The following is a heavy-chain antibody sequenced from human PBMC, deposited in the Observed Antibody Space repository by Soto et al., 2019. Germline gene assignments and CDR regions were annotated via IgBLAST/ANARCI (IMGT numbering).Heavy chain of an antibody. Sequence: QVQLVQSGPEVKEPGASVKVSCQASGYSFTIHGVGWLRQAPGQGLVWVGWSGGKGGEKRHAQRFKDRLIMTRDIATTTAFMEVRSLRLDDTAVYFCARDWGSKAVPTIFDMWGQGTLVTVSS. CDR2: SGGKGGEK. D-gene: IGHD3-3*01. V-gene: IGHV1-18*01. CDR3: ARDWGSKAVPTIFDM. J-gene: IGHJ4*02. CDR1: GYSFTIHG.